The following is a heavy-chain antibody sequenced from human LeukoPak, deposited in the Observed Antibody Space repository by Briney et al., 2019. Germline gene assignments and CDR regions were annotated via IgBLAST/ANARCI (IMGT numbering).Heavy chain of an antibody. V-gene: IGHV3-30*18. CDR1: GFPFDSFG. J-gene: IGHJ6*03. Sequence: PGKSLRLSCAASGFPFDSFGMHWVRQAPGKGLEWLSLISYAGDNKYEADSVKGRFTISRDNSKNTLFLQMDSLQPDDTARYFCAKGAGYNFYYMDVWGKGTMVSVSS. D-gene: IGHD5-24*01. CDR3: AKGAGYNFYYMDV. CDR2: ISYAGDNK.